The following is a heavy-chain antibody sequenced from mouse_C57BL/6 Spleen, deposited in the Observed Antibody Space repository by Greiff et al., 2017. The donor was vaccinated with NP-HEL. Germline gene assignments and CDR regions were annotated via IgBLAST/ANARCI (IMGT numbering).Heavy chain of an antibody. D-gene: IGHD2-2*01. CDR2: INPGSGGT. CDR3: ARSYGYGYYYAMDY. J-gene: IGHJ4*01. V-gene: IGHV1-54*01. CDR1: GYAFTNYL. Sequence: VQLQQSGAELVRPGTSVKVSCKASGYAFTNYLIEWVKQRPGQGLEWIGVINPGSGGTNYNEKFKGKATLTADKSSSTAYMQLSSLTSEDSAVYFCARSYGYGYYYAMDYWGQGTSVTVSS.